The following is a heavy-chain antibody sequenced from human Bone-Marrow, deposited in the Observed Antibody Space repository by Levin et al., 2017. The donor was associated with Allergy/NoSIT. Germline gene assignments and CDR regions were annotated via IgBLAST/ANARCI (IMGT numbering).Heavy chain of an antibody. Sequence: PGGSLRLSCAASGFSVSGNYMSWVRQAPGKGLEWVSVIYSGGDTKYTESVKGRFGISRDTSKNTLYLQMNSLRVEDTAVYYCAKCSGWYGKGYFDLWGRGTLVTVSS. V-gene: IGHV3-53*01. CDR1: GFSVSGNY. CDR2: IYSGGDT. J-gene: IGHJ2*01. CDR3: AKCSGWYGKGYFDL. D-gene: IGHD6-19*01.